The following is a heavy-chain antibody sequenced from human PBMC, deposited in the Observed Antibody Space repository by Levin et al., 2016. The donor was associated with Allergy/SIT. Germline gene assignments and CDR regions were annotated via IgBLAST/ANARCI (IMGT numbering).Heavy chain of an antibody. CDR1: GGSVSSGSYY. CDR3: ARESGIVGAMNDAFDI. V-gene: IGHV4-61*01. CDR2: IYYSGST. Sequence: SETLSLTCTVSGGSVSSGSYYWSWIRQPPGKGLEWIGYIYYSGSTNYNPSLKSRVTISVDTSKNQFSLKLSSVTAADTAVYYCARESGIVGAMNDAFDIWGQGTMVTVSS. J-gene: IGHJ3*02. D-gene: IGHD1-26*01.